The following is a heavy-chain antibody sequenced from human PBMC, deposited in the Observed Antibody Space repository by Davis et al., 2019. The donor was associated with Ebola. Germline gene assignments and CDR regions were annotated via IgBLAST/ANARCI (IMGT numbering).Heavy chain of an antibody. CDR3: ARDPRGDPRSAFDI. D-gene: IGHD2-21*02. Sequence: PGGSLRLSCAASGFTFSNYAMSWVRQAPGKGLEYVSTISGSGGSTYYADSVKGRFTISRDNSKNTLYLQMNSLRTDDTAVYYCARDPRGDPRSAFDIWGQGTMVTVSS. V-gene: IGHV3-23*01. CDR2: ISGSGGST. J-gene: IGHJ3*02. CDR1: GFTFSNYA.